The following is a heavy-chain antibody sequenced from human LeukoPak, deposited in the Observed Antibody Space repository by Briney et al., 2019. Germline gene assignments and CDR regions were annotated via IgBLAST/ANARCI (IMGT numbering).Heavy chain of an antibody. CDR3: ARWITIFSPFDY. V-gene: IGHV4-59*01. D-gene: IGHD3-3*01. CDR2: IYYSGST. CDR1: GGSISSYY. Sequence: SETLSLTCTVSGGSISSYYWSWIRQPPGKGLEWIGYIYYSGSTNYNPSLKSRVTISVDTSKNQFSLKLSSVTAADTAVYYCARWITIFSPFDYWGQGTLVTVSS. J-gene: IGHJ4*02.